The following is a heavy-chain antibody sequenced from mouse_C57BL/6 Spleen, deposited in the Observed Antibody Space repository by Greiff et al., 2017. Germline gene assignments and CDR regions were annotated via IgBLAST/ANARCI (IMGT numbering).Heavy chain of an antibody. Sequence: VQLQQPGAELVKPGASVKLSCKASGYTFTSYWMQWVKQRPGQGLEWIGEIDPSDSYTNYNQKFKGKATLTVDTSSSTAYMQLSSLTSEDSAVYYCARYRGNSYAMDYWGQGTSVTVSS. D-gene: IGHD2-1*01. V-gene: IGHV1-50*01. CDR3: ARYRGNSYAMDY. J-gene: IGHJ4*01. CDR1: GYTFTSYW. CDR2: IDPSDSYT.